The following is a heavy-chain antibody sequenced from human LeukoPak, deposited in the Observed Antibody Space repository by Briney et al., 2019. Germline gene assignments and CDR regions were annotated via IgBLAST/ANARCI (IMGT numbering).Heavy chain of an antibody. CDR1: GFTFSRHG. J-gene: IGHJ6*02. D-gene: IGHD3-22*01. V-gene: IGHV3-33*01. Sequence: GGSLRLSCSASGFTFSRHGMHWVRQAPGKGLEWVAVIWYDATNKYYADSVNGRFTVSRDNSKNTMYLQMNSLRAEDTAVYYCARGSGYVVRGDAVDVWGQGTTVTVS. CDR3: ARGSGYVVRGDAVDV. CDR2: IWYDATNK.